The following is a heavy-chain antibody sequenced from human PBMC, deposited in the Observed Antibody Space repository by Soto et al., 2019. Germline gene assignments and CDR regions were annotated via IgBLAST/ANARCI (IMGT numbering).Heavy chain of an antibody. D-gene: IGHD3-22*01. J-gene: IGHJ4*02. CDR1: GGSISSYY. CDR3: AKDCALYYHDSSGYFDY. CDR2: IYTSGST. Sequence: PSETLSLPGTVSGGSISSYYWTWIRQPAGKGLEWIGRIYTSGSTNYNPSLKGRVTISVDTSKNQFSLKLSSVTAADTAVYYCAKDCALYYHDSSGYFDYWGQGTLVTVSS. V-gene: IGHV4-4*07.